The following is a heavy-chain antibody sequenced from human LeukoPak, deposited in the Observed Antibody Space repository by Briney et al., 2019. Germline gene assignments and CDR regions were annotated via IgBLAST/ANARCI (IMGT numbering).Heavy chain of an antibody. D-gene: IGHD3-10*01. Sequence: ASVKVSCKASGYTFTSYYMHWVRQAPGQGLEWMGIINPSGGSTSYAQKFQGRVTMTRDTSTSTVYMELSSLRSEDTAVYYCAREGYYYGSGSPHSYYMDVWGKGTTVT. J-gene: IGHJ6*03. V-gene: IGHV1-46*01. CDR1: GYTFTSYY. CDR3: AREGYYYGSGSPHSYYMDV. CDR2: INPSGGST.